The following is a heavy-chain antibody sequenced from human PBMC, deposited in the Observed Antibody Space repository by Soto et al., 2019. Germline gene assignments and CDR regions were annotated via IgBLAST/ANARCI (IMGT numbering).Heavy chain of an antibody. Sequence: SETLSLTCAVSGASISSSTYYWGWIRQPPGKGLEWIGSIYYSGSTYYNPSLKSRVTISVDTSKNQFSLKLSSVTAADTAVYYCARHISIEQPAPSSIGFWFDPWGQGTLVTVSS. CDR1: GASISSSTYY. CDR2: IYYSGST. J-gene: IGHJ5*02. CDR3: ARHISIEQPAPSSIGFWFDP. D-gene: IGHD2-21*01. V-gene: IGHV4-39*01.